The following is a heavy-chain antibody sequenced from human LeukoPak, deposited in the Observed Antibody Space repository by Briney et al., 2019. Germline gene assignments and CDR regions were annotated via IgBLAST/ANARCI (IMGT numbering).Heavy chain of an antibody. Sequence: ASVKVSCKASGYTFTSYGISWVRQAPGQGLEWMGWISASNGNTAYAQKVQGRVTVTTDTSTSTAYMEVRSLRSDDTAVYYCARPLSSGSSGWYYFDYWGQGTLVTVSP. CDR3: ARPLSSGSSGWYYFDY. CDR1: GYTFTSYG. J-gene: IGHJ4*02. V-gene: IGHV1-18*01. CDR2: ISASNGNT. D-gene: IGHD6-19*01.